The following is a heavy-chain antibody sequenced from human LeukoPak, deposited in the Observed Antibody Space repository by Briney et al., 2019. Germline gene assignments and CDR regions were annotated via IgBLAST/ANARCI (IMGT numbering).Heavy chain of an antibody. CDR2: IYYSGST. V-gene: IGHV4-59*01. Sequence: PSETLSLTCIVSVCALSRYYWSWIRQPPGKGLEWIGYIYYSGSTNYNPSLKSRVTISVDTSKNQFSLKLSSVTAADTAVYYCARDDGGWYGTEDYWGQGTLVTVSS. CDR1: VCALSRYY. J-gene: IGHJ4*02. D-gene: IGHD6-19*01. CDR3: ARDDGGWYGTEDY.